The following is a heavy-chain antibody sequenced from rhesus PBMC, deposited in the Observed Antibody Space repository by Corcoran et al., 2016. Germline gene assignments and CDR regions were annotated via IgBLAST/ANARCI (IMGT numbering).Heavy chain of an antibody. J-gene: IGHJ2*01. CDR1: GGSVSTSNW. Sequence: QLQLQESGPGLVKPSETLSLTCAVSGGSVSTSNWWSWIRQPPGKGLEWIGRISGISRSTNYNPSRTGRVTMSTDTSDNQFCIKVKSVTAADTAVDYCARAATGTGYFDLWGPGTPITISS. D-gene: IGHD6-31*01. CDR3: ARAATGTGYFDL. V-gene: IGHV4-57*01. CDR2: ISGISRST.